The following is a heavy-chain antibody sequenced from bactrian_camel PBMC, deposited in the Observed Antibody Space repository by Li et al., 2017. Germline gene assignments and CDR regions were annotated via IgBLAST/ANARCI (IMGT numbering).Heavy chain of an antibody. Sequence: DVQLVESGGGSVQTGGSLRLSCKPSFSILDDFEMMWYRQTPGNECELVSSITGDGKTYYIDAVKGRFTISVDTSKNTLYLQMDSLKPEDTAMYYCAADFLDSDYDDCDDEYDYWGQGTQVTVS. CDR2: ITGDGKT. D-gene: IGHD4*01. CDR1: FSILDDFE. V-gene: IGHV3-1*01. J-gene: IGHJ4*01. CDR3: AADFLDSDYDDCDDEYDY.